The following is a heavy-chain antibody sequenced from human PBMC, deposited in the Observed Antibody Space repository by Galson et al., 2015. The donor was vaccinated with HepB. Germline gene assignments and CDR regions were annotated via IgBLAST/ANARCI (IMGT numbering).Heavy chain of an antibody. Sequence: QVQLQESGPGLVKPSETLSLTCTVPGGSISYFYWSWIRQSPEKGLEWIGHIYYSGSTKYNSSLKSRVTMSVDTSKQQFSLKLTSLTAADTAVYYCARHLYGESEIDCWGRGILVTVSS. CDR3: ARHLYGESEIDC. CDR2: IYYSGST. J-gene: IGHJ4*02. D-gene: IGHD4-17*01. CDR1: GGSISYFY. V-gene: IGHV4-59*01.